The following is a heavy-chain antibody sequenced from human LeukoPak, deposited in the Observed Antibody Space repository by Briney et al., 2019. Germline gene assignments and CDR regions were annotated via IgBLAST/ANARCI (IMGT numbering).Heavy chain of an antibody. D-gene: IGHD2-15*01. Sequence: ASVTVSCKASGYTFTSYGISWVRQAPGQGLEWVGWISAYNGNTNYAQKLQGRVTMTTDTSTSTAYMELRSLRSDDTAVYYCARVGGMVVAADPFDYWGQGTLVTVSS. V-gene: IGHV1-18*01. CDR2: ISAYNGNT. CDR3: ARVGGMVVAADPFDY. J-gene: IGHJ4*02. CDR1: GYTFTSYG.